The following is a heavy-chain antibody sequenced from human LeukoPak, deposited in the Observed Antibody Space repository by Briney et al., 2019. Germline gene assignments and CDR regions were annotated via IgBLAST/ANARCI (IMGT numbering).Heavy chain of an antibody. D-gene: IGHD2-2*01. CDR2: IKSKTDGGTT. Sequence: GGSLRLSCAASGFTFSNAWMSWVRQAPGKGLEWVGRIKSKTDGGTTDYAAPVKGRFTISRDDSKNTLYLQMNSLKTEDTAVYYCTTHDIVVVPADTWLADYWGRGTLVTVSS. J-gene: IGHJ4*02. V-gene: IGHV3-15*01. CDR3: TTHDIVVVPADTWLADY. CDR1: GFTFSNAW.